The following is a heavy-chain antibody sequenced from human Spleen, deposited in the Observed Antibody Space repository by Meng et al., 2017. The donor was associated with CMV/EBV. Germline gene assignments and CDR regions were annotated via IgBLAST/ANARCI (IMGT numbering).Heavy chain of an antibody. J-gene: IGHJ6*02. V-gene: IGHV4-39*01. CDR3: ARLSLHDYYYAMDV. Sequence: SETLSLTCTVSGGSISSSGFYWGWIRQPPGKGLEWIGSTYYNGRAYYNPSLKSRVTISPDTPKNQFSLRLTSVTASDTAVYYCARLSLHDYYYAMDVWGQGTTVTVSS. CDR2: TYYNGRA. CDR1: GGSISSSGFY.